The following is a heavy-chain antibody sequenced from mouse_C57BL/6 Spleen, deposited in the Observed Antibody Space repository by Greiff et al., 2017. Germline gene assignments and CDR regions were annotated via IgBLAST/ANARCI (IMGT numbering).Heavy chain of an antibody. CDR2: IHPNSGST. CDR3: ARSRDAAYYFDY. J-gene: IGHJ2*01. V-gene: IGHV1-64*01. CDR1: GYTFTSSW. Sequence: QVHVKQPGAELVKPGASVKLSCKASGYTFTSSWMHWVKPRPGQGLEWIGMIHPNSGSTNYNEKFKSKATLTVDKSSSTAYMQLSSLTSEDSAVYYCARSRDAAYYFDYWSQGTTLTVSS. D-gene: IGHD3-3*01.